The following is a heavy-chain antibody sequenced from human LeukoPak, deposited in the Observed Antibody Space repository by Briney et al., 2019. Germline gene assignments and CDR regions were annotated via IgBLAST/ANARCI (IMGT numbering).Heavy chain of an antibody. CDR3: ARGMWIAVAGTTGHYFDY. Sequence: SETLSLTCAVYGGSFSGYYWSWIRQPPGKGLEWIGEINHSGSTNYNPSLKSRVTISVDTSKNQFSLKLSSVTAADTAVYYCARGMWIAVAGTTGHYFDYWGREPWSPSPQ. V-gene: IGHV4-34*01. CDR2: INHSGST. CDR1: GGSFSGYY. D-gene: IGHD6-19*01. J-gene: IGHJ4*02.